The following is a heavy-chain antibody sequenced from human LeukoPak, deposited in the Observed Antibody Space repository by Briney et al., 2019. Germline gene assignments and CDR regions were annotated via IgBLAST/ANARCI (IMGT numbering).Heavy chain of an antibody. J-gene: IGHJ4*02. CDR2: IKSKTDGGTT. Sequence: GGSLRLSCAASGFTFSNAWMSWVRQAPGKGLEWVGRIKSKTDGGTTDYAAPVEGRFTISRDDSKNTLSLQMNSLKTEDTAVYYCTTESRVCNSLSCRDYWGQGTLVTVSS. V-gene: IGHV3-15*01. CDR3: TTESRVCNSLSCRDY. CDR1: GFTFSNAW. D-gene: IGHD2/OR15-2a*01.